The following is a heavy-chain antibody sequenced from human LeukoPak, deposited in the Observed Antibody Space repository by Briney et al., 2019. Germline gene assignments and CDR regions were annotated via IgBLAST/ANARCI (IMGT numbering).Heavy chain of an antibody. J-gene: IGHJ5*02. D-gene: IGHD6-13*01. CDR2: IWYDGSNK. CDR1: GFTFSSYG. Sequence: GRSLRLSCAASGFTFSSYGMHWVRQAPGKGLEWVAVIWYDGSNKYYADSVKGRFTISRDNSKNTLYLQMNSLRAEDTAVYYCAREAVVSDPYSSSWYSWFDPWGQGTLVTVSS. V-gene: IGHV3-33*01. CDR3: AREAVVSDPYSSSWYSWFDP.